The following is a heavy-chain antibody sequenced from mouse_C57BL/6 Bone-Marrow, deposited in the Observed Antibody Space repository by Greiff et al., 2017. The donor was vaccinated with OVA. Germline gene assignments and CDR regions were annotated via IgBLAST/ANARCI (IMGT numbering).Heavy chain of an antibody. J-gene: IGHJ3*01. Sequence: EVKLMESVAELVRPGASVKLSCTASGFNIKNTYMHWVKQRPEQGLEWIGRIDPANGNTKYAPKFQGKATITADTSSNTAYLQLSSLTSEDTAIYYCARPDLVHYDGAWFAYWGQGTLVTVSA. CDR2: IDPANGNT. CDR1: GFNIKNTY. V-gene: IGHV14-3*01. D-gene: IGHD1-2*01. CDR3: ARPDLVHYDGAWFAY.